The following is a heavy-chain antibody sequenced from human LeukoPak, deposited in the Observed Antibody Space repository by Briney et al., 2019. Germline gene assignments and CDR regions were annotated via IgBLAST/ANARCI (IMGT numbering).Heavy chain of an antibody. V-gene: IGHV4-34*01. D-gene: IGHD6-13*01. CDR3: ANRIAAAGRGGGWFDP. CDR2: INHSGST. Sequence: SGTLSLTCAVYGGSFSGYYWSWIRQPPGKGLEWIGEINHSGSTNYNPSLKSRVTISVDTSKNQFSLKLSSVTAADTAVYYCANRIAAAGRGGGWFDPWGQGTLVTVSS. J-gene: IGHJ5*02. CDR1: GGSFSGYY.